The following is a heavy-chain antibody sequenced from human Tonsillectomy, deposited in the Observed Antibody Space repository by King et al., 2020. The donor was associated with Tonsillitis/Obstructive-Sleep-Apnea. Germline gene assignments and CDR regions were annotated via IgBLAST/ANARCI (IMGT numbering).Heavy chain of an antibody. V-gene: IGHV3-43*01. D-gene: IGHD5-18*01. CDR3: AKDLWRKKGSTYGSPLDY. CDR1: GFTFDDYT. CDR2: ITWDGGGT. Sequence: VQLVESGGVVVQPGGSLRLSCAASGFTFDDYTMHWVRQAPGKGLEWVSLITWDGGGTYYADSVKGRLPISRDNSKNSLYLKMNSLRTEDTALYYCAKDLWRKKGSTYGSPLDYWGQGTLVSVSS. J-gene: IGHJ4*02.